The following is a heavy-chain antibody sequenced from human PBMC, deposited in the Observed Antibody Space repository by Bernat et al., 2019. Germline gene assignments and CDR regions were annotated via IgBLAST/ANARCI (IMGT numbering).Heavy chain of an antibody. J-gene: IGHJ3*02. CDR2: ISSSGSSI. D-gene: IGHD6-13*01. CDR3: ARARKGGSSGAFDI. CDR1: GFTFSDYY. Sequence: QVQLVESGGGLVKPGGSLRLSCAASGFTFSDYYMTWIRQAPGKGLEWVSYISSSGSSIYYADSVKGRLTVSRDNAKNSLFLQMNSPRAEDTAVYYCARARKGGSSGAFDIWGQGTMVTVSS. V-gene: IGHV3-11*01.